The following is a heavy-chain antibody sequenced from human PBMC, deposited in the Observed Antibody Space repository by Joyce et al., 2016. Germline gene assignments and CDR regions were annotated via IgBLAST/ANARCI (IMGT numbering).Heavy chain of an antibody. J-gene: IGHJ4*02. Sequence: QVQLVQSGPEVKKPGASVKVSCRASGYTFSNYDINWVRKAPGQGLQWMGRINPYNGNADYAQKFQGRVTMTTDTSTATAYMELRSLRSADTAVYFCARDEDLGLSGHIVGTKYFKFEFWGQGSLVTVSS. CDR2: INPYNGNA. CDR1: GYTFSNYD. D-gene: IGHD1-26*01. V-gene: IGHV1-18*01. CDR3: ARDEDLGLSGHIVGTKYFKFEF.